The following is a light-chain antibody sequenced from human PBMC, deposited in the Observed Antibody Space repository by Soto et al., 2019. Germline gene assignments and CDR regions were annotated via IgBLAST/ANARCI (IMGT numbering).Light chain of an antibody. CDR3: SSYISSSTLV. CDR2: DVN. Sequence: QSVLTQPASVSGSPGQSITISCTGTSSDVGGYNYVSWYQQHPGKAPKLMIYDVNNRPSGVSNRFSGSSSGYTASLTISGLQAEDEADYYCSSYISSSTLVFGGGTKLTVL. V-gene: IGLV2-14*01. CDR1: SSDVGGYNY. J-gene: IGLJ2*01.